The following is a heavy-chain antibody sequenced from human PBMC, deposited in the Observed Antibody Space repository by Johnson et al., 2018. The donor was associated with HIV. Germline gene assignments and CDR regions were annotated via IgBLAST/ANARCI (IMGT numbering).Heavy chain of an antibody. D-gene: IGHD7-27*01. CDR1: GFTFSTYA. CDR2: ISYDGSQN. CDR3: ARDPWGGRNPFGAFDI. J-gene: IGHJ3*02. V-gene: IGHV3-30*03. Sequence: QVQLVESGGGVVRPGGSLRLSCAASGFTFSTYAMHWVRQVPGKGLEWVAVISYDGSQNLYVDSVKGRFTISRDNSRNTLYLQMNSLRTEDTAVYYCARDPWGGRNPFGAFDIWGQGTMVTVSS.